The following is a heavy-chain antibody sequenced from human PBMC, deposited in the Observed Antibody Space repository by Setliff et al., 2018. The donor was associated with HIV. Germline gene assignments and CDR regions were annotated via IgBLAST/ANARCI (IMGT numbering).Heavy chain of an antibody. V-gene: IGHV1-18*01. CDR3: VIIEFSGWVGFYYFDMDV. J-gene: IGHJ6*02. CDR1: GYTFTTYG. Sequence: GASVKVSCKASGYTFTTYGITWVRQAPGQGLEWMGWISGYNGNTNYAQKFQGRVTMTTDTSTNTAYMELRSLRSDDTAVYYCVIIEFSGWVGFYYFDMDVWGQGTTVTVSS. CDR2: ISGYNGNT. D-gene: IGHD6-19*01.